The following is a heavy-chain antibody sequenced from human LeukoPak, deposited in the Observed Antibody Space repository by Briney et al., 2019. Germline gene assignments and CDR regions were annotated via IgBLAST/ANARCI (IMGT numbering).Heavy chain of an antibody. D-gene: IGHD3-9*01. V-gene: IGHV4-61*01. CDR2: IYYSGST. J-gene: IGHJ4*02. CDR1: GGSVSSDSYY. CDR3: ARDRYFIGFDY. Sequence: SETLSLTCSVSGGSVSSDSYYWSWIRQPPGTGLEWIGYIYYSGSTNYNPSLKSRVIISIDTSKNQFSLKLSSVTAADTAVYYCARDRYFIGFDYWGQGTLVTVSS.